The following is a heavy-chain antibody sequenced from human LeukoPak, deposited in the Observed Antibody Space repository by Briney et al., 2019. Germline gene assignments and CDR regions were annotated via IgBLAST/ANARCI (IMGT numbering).Heavy chain of an antibody. CDR3: AKDGYCSSTSCYPAPY. Sequence: PGGSLRLSCAASGSTFSSYAMSWVRQAPGKGLEWVSAISGSGSGSGGSTYYADSVKGRFTISRDNSNNTLYLQMNSLRAEDTAVYYCAKDGYCSSTSCYPAPYWGQGILVTVSS. D-gene: IGHD2-2*01. V-gene: IGHV3-23*01. CDR2: ISGSGSGSGGST. J-gene: IGHJ4*02. CDR1: GSTFSSYA.